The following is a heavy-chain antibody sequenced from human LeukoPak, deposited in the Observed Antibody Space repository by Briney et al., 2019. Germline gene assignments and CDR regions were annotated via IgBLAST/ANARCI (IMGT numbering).Heavy chain of an antibody. CDR3: ARDQGYYGSGSYYGGEFDY. CDR1: GFTFSSYW. D-gene: IGHD3-10*01. J-gene: IGHJ4*02. V-gene: IGHV3-7*01. CDR2: IKQDGSEK. Sequence: GGSLRLSCAASGFTFSSYWMSWVRQAPGKGLEWVANIKQDGSEKYYVDSVKGRFTISRDNAKNSLYLQMNSLRAEDTAVYYCARDQGYYGSGSYYGGEFDYWGKGTLVTVSS.